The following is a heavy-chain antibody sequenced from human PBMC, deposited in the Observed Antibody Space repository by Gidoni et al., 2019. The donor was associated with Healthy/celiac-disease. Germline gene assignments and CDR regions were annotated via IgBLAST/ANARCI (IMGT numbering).Heavy chain of an antibody. Sequence: SGYYWSGIRQPPGKGLEWIGEINHSGSTNYNPSLKSRVTISVDTSKNQFSLKLGSVTAADTAVYYCARDDYVWGSYRKRTSFDYWGQGTLVTVSS. J-gene: IGHJ4*02. CDR2: INHSGST. V-gene: IGHV4-34*01. CDR1: SGYY. CDR3: ARDDYVWGSYRKRTSFDY. D-gene: IGHD3-16*02.